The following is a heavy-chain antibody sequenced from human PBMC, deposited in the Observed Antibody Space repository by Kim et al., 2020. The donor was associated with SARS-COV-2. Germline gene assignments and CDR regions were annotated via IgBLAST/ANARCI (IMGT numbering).Heavy chain of an antibody. CDR1: GFTFSDHY. CDR2: IRNKASSYTT. D-gene: IGHD3-22*01. V-gene: IGHV3-72*01. CDR3: ARDLGAYYYGSNAYYSPDY. Sequence: GGSLRLSCAASGFTFSDHYMDWVRQAPGKGLEWVGRIRNKASSYTTEYAASVRGRFTISRDDSKNSLYLQMNSLKTEDTAVYYCARDLGAYYYGSNAYYSPDYWGRGTLVTVSS. J-gene: IGHJ4*02.